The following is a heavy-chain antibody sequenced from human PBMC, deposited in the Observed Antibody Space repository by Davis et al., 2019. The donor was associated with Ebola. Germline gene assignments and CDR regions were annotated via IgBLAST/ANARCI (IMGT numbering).Heavy chain of an antibody. CDR3: ARGNDFWRYFDY. CDR1: GGSFSGYY. CDR2: INHSGST. Sequence: MPSETLSLTCAVYGGSFSGYYWSWIRQPPGKGLEWIGEINHSGSTNYNPSLKSRVTISVDTSKNQFSLKLSSVTAADTAVYYCARGNDFWRYFDYWGQGTLVTVSS. D-gene: IGHD3-3*01. J-gene: IGHJ4*02. V-gene: IGHV4-34*01.